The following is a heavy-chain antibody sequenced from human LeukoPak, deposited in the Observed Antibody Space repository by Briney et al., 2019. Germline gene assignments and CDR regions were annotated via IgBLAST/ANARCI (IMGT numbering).Heavy chain of an antibody. CDR1: RFSLSSYW. Sequence: PGGSLRLSCVGSRFSLSSYWMSWVRQAPGKGLEWVANIKQDGNVKQYVDSVKGRFTISRDNAKNSVYVQMNDLRVEDTAVYYCAAGDTFDIWGQGTLVTVSS. J-gene: IGHJ3*02. V-gene: IGHV3-7*01. CDR3: AAGDTFDI. CDR2: IKQDGNVK. D-gene: IGHD3-16*01.